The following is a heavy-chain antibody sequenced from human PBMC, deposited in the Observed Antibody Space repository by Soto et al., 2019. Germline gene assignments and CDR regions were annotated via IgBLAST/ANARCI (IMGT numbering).Heavy chain of an antibody. CDR1: GGSISSGGYY. D-gene: IGHD5-12*01. J-gene: IGHJ3*02. CDR2: IYYSGST. Sequence: PSETLYLTCTVSGGSISSGGYYWSWIRQHPGKGLEWIGYIYYSGSTYYNPSLKSRVTISVDTSKNQFSLKLSSVTAADTAVYYCARAIRGYSGYDYPTEIWGQGTMVTVSS. CDR3: ARAIRGYSGYDYPTEI. V-gene: IGHV4-31*03.